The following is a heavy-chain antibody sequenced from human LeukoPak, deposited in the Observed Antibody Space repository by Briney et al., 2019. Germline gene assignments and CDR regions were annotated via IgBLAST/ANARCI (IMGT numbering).Heavy chain of an antibody. CDR1: GFTVSSNY. J-gene: IGHJ4*02. CDR2: ISGSGGST. CDR3: AKASHSSGYYYSYFDY. Sequence: GGSLRLSCAASGFTVSSNYMSWVRQAPGKGLEWVSAISGSGGSTYYADSVKGRFTISRDNSKNTLYLQMNSLRAEDTAVYYCAKASHSSGYYYSYFDYWGQGTLVTVSS. D-gene: IGHD3-22*01. V-gene: IGHV3-23*01.